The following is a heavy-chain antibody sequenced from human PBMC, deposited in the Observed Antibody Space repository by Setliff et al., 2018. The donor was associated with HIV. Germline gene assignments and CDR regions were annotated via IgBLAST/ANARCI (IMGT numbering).Heavy chain of an antibody. V-gene: IGHV4-39*07. CDR1: GGSFIGSSFQ. J-gene: IGHJ4*02. CDR3: AKNPGRSGYYD. CDR2: IAYSGTTMYF. Sequence: SETLSLTCNVSGGSFIGSSFQSTWIRQAPGKGLEWIGDIAYSGTTMYFNYNPSLESRLSLSEDTSRHQFSLKLTSVTADDTGIYYCAKNPGRSGYYDWGQGALVTVSS. D-gene: IGHD3-22*01.